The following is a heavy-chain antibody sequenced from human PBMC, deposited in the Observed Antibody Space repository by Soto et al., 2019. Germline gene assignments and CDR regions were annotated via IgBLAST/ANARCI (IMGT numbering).Heavy chain of an antibody. V-gene: IGHV4-31*02. CDR1: GVPGSVDDLY. D-gene: IGHD3-22*01. Sequence: PSQALSLTCVVSGVPGSVDDLYLILIRHLPLNGLDWISNVYHTCTTDYNPSLKSRVSMSVDTSQNQFSLILASVTDADKAVYYCARALVTDYNSRDYHYYFAMDVWGQGNSVTVSS. CDR3: ARALVTDYNSRDYHYYFAMDV. CDR2: VYHTCTT. J-gene: IGHJ6*02.